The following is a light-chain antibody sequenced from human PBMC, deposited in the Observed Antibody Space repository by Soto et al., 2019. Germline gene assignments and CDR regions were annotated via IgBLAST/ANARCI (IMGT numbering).Light chain of an antibody. Sequence: EIVLTQSPGTLSLSPGERATLSCRASQSVSSSYLAWYQQKPGQAPRLLIYGASSRATGIPDRFSGSGSGTDFTLTISRLEPEDFAVYYCPQYGSSPPYTFGQGTKVEI. CDR1: QSVSSSY. CDR2: GAS. J-gene: IGKJ2*01. CDR3: PQYGSSPPYT. V-gene: IGKV3-20*01.